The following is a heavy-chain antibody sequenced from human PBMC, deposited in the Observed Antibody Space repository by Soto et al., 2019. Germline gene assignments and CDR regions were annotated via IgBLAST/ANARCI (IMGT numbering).Heavy chain of an antibody. J-gene: IGHJ4*02. CDR2: ISGSGGTT. CDR1: GFTFSTYD. D-gene: IGHD2-8*01. Sequence: GGSLRLSCAASGFTFSTYDMHWVRQAPGKGLECVSTISGSGGTTYYADSVKGRFTISRDNSKNTLYLQMNSLRAEDTAVYYCAKGYCTNGVCYTVYYFDYWGQGTLVTVSS. V-gene: IGHV3-23*01. CDR3: AKGYCTNGVCYTVYYFDY.